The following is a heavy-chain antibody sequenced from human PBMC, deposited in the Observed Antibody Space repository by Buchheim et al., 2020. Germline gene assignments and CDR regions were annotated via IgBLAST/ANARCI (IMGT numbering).Heavy chain of an antibody. CDR2: ISGSGGST. CDR1: GFTFSSYA. J-gene: IGHJ6*02. Sequence: EVQLLESGGGLVQPGGSLRLSCAASGFTFSSYAMSWVRQARGKGLEWVSAISGSGGSTYYADSVRGRFPISRENSKNTLYLQMNSLRAEDTAVYYCAKDQQWLPQGGMDVWGQGTT. V-gene: IGHV3-23*01. D-gene: IGHD6-19*01. CDR3: AKDQQWLPQGGMDV.